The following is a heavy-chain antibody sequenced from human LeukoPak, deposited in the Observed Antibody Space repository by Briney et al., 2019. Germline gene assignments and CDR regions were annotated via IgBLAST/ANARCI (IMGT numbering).Heavy chain of an antibody. D-gene: IGHD4-11*01. CDR1: GFTFSSNY. J-gene: IGHJ4*02. CDR2: MYSGGFT. V-gene: IGHV3-53*01. Sequence: GGSPRLSCAASGFTFSSNYMSWVRQAPGKGLEWVSVMYSGGFTDYADSVKGRFTISRDNSRNTLDLQMNSLRAEDTAVYYCARDLGTTASDSWGQGTLVTVSS. CDR3: ARDLGTTASDS.